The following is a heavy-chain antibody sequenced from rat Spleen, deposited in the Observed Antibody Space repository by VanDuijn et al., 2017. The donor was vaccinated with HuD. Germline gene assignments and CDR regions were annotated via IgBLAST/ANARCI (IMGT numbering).Heavy chain of an antibody. D-gene: IGHD1-11*01. CDR3: ARHEDGGLYWYFDF. Sequence: EVQLVESGGGLVQPGRSLKLSCAASGFTFSDYNMAWVRQAPTKGLEWVASISTGGGNTYYRDSVKGRFTISRDNAKHTLYLQMDSLRSEDTATYYCARHEDGGLYWYFDFWGPGTMVTVSS. J-gene: IGHJ1*01. V-gene: IGHV5-25*01. CDR1: GFTFSDYN. CDR2: ISTGGGNT.